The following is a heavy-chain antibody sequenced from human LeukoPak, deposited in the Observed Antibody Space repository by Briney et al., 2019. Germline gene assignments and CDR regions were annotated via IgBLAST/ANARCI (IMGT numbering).Heavy chain of an antibody. CDR2: IYHSGYT. Sequence: PSETLSLTCAVYGGSFSGYYWSWIRQPPGKGLEWIGSIYHSGYTYYNPSLKSRVTISVDTSNNQFSLKMSSVTAADTAVYFCARHQEGMVRGVLYYLDVWGKGTTVIISS. V-gene: IGHV4-34*01. J-gene: IGHJ6*03. CDR1: GGSFSGYY. D-gene: IGHD3-10*01. CDR3: ARHQEGMVRGVLYYLDV.